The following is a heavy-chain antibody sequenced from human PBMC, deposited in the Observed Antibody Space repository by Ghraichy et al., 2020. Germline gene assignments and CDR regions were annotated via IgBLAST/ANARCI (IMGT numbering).Heavy chain of an antibody. CDR1: GFSLNNNA. D-gene: IGHD3-10*01. J-gene: IGHJ4*02. CDR2: ISVSGGST. V-gene: IGHV3-23*01. Sequence: GGSLRLSCAASGFSLNNNAMSWVRQAPGKGLEWVSSISVSGGSTYYADSVKGRFTISRDNSKNTLYLQMNSLRAEDTAVYYCAKENARVGETFSFLDYWGQGTLVTVSS. CDR3: AKENARVGETFSFLDY.